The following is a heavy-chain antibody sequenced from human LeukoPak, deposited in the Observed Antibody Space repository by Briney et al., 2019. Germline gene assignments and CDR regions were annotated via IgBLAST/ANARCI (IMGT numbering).Heavy chain of an antibody. CDR1: GYTFTSSD. CDR2: INPNSGST. Sequence: ASVKVSCKASGYTFTSSDINWVRQAAGQGLEWMGWINPNSGSTGYAQKFQGRVTMTANTSISTAYMELSSLRFDDTAVYYCARGRSGLAAAGTYDYWGQGTLITVSS. V-gene: IGHV1-8*01. D-gene: IGHD6-13*01. J-gene: IGHJ4*02. CDR3: ARGRSGLAAAGTYDY.